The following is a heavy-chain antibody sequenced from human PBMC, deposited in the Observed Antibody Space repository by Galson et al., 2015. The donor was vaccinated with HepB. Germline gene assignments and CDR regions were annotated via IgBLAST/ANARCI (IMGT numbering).Heavy chain of an antibody. CDR2: IVVGSGNT. J-gene: IGHJ6*02. V-gene: IGHV1-58*01. CDR3: AAGPGIAVAGTGRRYYYGMDV. Sequence: SVKVSCKASGFTFTSSAVQWVRQARGQRLEWIGWIVVGSGNTNYAQKFQERVTITRDMSTSTAYMELSSLRSEDTAVYYCAAGPGIAVAGTGRRYYYGMDVWGQGTTVTVSS. CDR1: GFTFTSSA. D-gene: IGHD6-19*01.